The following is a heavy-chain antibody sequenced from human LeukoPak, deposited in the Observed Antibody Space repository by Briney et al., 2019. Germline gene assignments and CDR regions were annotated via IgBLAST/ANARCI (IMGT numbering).Heavy chain of an antibody. J-gene: IGHJ6*03. D-gene: IGHD4-23*01. CDR3: VRAAPSVVHDYYYHYMDV. CDR1: GYAFITNY. Sequence: VASVKVSCKASGYAFITNYMHWVRQAPGQGPEWMGIINPNDGRTKYAQKFQDRVTMTRDMSTSTFYMEMSSVRSEDTAVYYCVRAAPSVVHDYYYHYMDVWGKGTTVTVSS. V-gene: IGHV1-46*01. CDR2: INPNDGRT.